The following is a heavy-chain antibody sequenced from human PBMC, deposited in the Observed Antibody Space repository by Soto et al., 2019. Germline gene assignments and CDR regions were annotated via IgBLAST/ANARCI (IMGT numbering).Heavy chain of an antibody. Sequence: QITLKESGPTLVSPTQTLTLTCTFSGFSRTRNGVGVGWIRQPPGKALEWLALIFGDDDKRYSPSLRNRLTITKDTSKNQVVLTMIAMDPEDTATYYCAPRGMYFYFGSWGQGTLVTVSS. CDR1: GFSRTRNGVG. CDR3: APRGMYFYFGS. J-gene: IGHJ4*02. V-gene: IGHV2-5*02. D-gene: IGHD3-16*01. CDR2: IFGDDDK.